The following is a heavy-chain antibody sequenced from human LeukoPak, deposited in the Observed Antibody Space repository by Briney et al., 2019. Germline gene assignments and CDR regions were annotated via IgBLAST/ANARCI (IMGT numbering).Heavy chain of an antibody. CDR1: GGSISSYY. CDR2: IYYSGST. V-gene: IGHV4-59*01. D-gene: IGHD3-9*01. CDR3: ASLRLRYFDWAFDY. J-gene: IGHJ4*02. Sequence: SETLSLTCTVSGGSISSYYWSWIRQPPGKGLEWIGHIYYSGSTNYNPSLKSRVTISVDTSKNQFSLKLSSVTAADTAVYYCASLRLRYFDWAFDYWGQGTLVTVSS.